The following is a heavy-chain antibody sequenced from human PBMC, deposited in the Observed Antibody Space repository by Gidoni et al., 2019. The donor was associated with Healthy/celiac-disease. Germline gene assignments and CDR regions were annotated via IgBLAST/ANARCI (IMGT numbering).Heavy chain of an antibody. J-gene: IGHJ6*02. V-gene: IGHV3-53*04. D-gene: IGHD2-2*01. CDR1: GFTVSSNY. CDR2: IYSGGST. Sequence: EVQLVESGGGLVQPGGSLRLSCAASGFTVSSNYMSWVRQAPGKGLEWVSVIYSGGSTYYADSVKGRFTISRHNSKNTLYLQMNSLRAEDTAVYYCARGMEVCSSTSCYADYYYGMDVWGQGTTVTVSS. CDR3: ARGMEVCSSTSCYADYYYGMDV.